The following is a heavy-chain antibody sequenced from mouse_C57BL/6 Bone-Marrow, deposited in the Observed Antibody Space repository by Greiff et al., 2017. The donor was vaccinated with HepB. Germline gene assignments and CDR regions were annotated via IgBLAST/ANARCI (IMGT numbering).Heavy chain of an antibody. D-gene: IGHD1-1*01. Sequence: EVKLVESVAELVRPGASVKLSCTASGFTFTNTYMHWVKQRPEQGLEWIGRIDPANGTTKYAPKFQGKATITADTSSNTAYLQLSGLSAEDTAIYYCARMGITTVVDYWGQGTTLTVSA. CDR3: ARMGITTVVDY. CDR2: IDPANGTT. V-gene: IGHV14-3*01. J-gene: IGHJ2*01. CDR1: GFTFTNTY.